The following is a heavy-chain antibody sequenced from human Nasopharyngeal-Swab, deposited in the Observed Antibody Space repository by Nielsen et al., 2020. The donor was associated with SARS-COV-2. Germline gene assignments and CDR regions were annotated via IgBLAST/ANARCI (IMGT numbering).Heavy chain of an antibody. CDR1: GYTFTSYG. J-gene: IGHJ6*02. CDR3: ARDNFAITMVRGVIIPEDYYGMDV. D-gene: IGHD3-10*01. Sequence: KVSCKASGYTFTSYGISWVRQAPGQGLEWMGWISAYNGNTNYAQKLQGRVTMTTDTSTSTAYMELRSLRSDDTAVYYCARDNFAITMVRGVIIPEDYYGMDVWGQGTTVTVSS. CDR2: ISAYNGNT. V-gene: IGHV1-18*01.